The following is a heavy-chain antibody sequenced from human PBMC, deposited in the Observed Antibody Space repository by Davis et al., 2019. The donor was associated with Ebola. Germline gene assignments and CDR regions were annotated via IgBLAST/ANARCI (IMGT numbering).Heavy chain of an antibody. D-gene: IGHD6-19*01. CDR2: ISAYNGNT. J-gene: IGHJ6*02. V-gene: IGHV1-18*01. CDR3: ARVNGLYSSGWYDYYYGMDV. CDR1: GYTFTSYG. Sequence: ASVKVSCKASGYTFTSYGISWVRQAPGQGLEWMGWISAYNGNTNYAQKLQGRVTMTTDTSTSTAYMELRSLRSDDTAVYYCARVNGLYSSGWYDYYYGMDVWGQGTTVTVSS.